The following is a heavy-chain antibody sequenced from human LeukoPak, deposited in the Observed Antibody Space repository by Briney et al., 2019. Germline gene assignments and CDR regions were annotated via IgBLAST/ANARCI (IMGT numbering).Heavy chain of an antibody. CDR3: AKGALYGSGSFSMSAFDI. D-gene: IGHD3-10*01. CDR1: GFTFSNYG. J-gene: IGHJ3*02. CDR2: ISYDGSNK. Sequence: SGGSLRLSCAASGFTFSNYGMHWVRQAPGKGLEWVSVISYDGSNKYYADSVKGRFTISRDNSKNTLYLQMNSLRAEDTAVYYCAKGALYGSGSFSMSAFDIWGQGTMVTVSS. V-gene: IGHV3-30*18.